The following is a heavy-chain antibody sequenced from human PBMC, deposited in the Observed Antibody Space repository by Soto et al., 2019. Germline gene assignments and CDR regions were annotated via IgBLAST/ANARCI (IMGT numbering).Heavy chain of an antibody. CDR1: GGSIDTYY. J-gene: IGHJ5*02. V-gene: IGHV4-59*12. Sequence: PSETLSLTCTVSGGSIDTYYWSWIRQPPGKGLQWIGYIYYSRSTNYNPSLKSRVTISVDRSKNQFSLKLSSVTAADTAVYYCASGYSYGYDWFDPWGQGTLVTVSS. CDR2: IYYSRST. CDR3: ASGYSYGYDWFDP. D-gene: IGHD5-18*01.